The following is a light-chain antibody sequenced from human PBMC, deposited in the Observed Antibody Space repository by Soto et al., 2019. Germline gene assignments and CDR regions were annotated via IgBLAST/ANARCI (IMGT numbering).Light chain of an antibody. J-gene: IGKJ2*01. CDR2: KAS. Sequence: DIQLPQSPSTLSAPVGDRVTITCRASQRISSWLAWYQQKPGKAPKLLIYKASSLESGVPSRFSGSGSGTEFTLTISSLQPDDFATYDGQQYNSCPFGQGTKLEIK. V-gene: IGKV1-5*03. CDR3: QQYNSCP. CDR1: QRISSW.